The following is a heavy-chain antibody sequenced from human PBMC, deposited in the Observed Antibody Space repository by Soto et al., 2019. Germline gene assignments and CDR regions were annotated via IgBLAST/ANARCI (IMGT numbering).Heavy chain of an antibody. D-gene: IGHD6-13*01. Sequence: EVQLVESGGGLVKPGGSLRLSCAASGFTFSDYSMNWVRQAPGKGLEWVASISSSSSYIYYADSVKGRFTVSRDNAKISLYLQMDILRAEDTAIYSCARDQRSSIWGDFESWGQGTLVAVSS. CDR1: GFTFSDYS. V-gene: IGHV3-21*01. CDR2: ISSSSSYI. CDR3: ARDQRSSIWGDFES. J-gene: IGHJ4*02.